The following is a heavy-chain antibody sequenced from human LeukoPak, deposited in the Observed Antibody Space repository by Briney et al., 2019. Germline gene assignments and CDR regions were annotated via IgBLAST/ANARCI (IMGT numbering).Heavy chain of an antibody. Sequence: ASVKVSCKASGYTFTSYDINWVRQATGQGLEWMGWMNPNSGNTGYAQKFQGRVTITRNTSIGTAYMELSSLRSEDTAVYYCARGRGELLLVYFDYWGQGTLVTVSS. CDR1: GYTFTSYD. CDR2: MNPNSGNT. CDR3: ARGRGELLLVYFDY. D-gene: IGHD1-26*01. V-gene: IGHV1-8*01. J-gene: IGHJ4*02.